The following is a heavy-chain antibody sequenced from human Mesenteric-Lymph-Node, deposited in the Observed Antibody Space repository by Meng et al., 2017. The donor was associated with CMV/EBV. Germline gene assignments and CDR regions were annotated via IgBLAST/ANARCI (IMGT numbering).Heavy chain of an antibody. J-gene: IGHJ4*01. V-gene: IGHV1-2*02. CDR1: GYTFTGYY. CDR3: AKGDVMSGIVKLGGRLVDF. Sequence: ASVKVSCKASGYTFTGYYMHWVRQAPGQGLEWMGWINPNSGGTNYAQKFQGRVTMTRDTSISTAYMELSRLRSDDTAVYYCAKGDVMSGIVKLGGRLVDFWGQGTLVTVSS. D-gene: IGHD3-16*01. CDR2: INPNSGGT.